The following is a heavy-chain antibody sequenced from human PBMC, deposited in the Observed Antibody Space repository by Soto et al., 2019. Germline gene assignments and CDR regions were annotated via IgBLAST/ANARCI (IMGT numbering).Heavy chain of an antibody. J-gene: IGHJ4*02. Sequence: AATLAVTCTVSDSSRNDYDGRWIRQPPGKGLEWIGYMFYSGSSNYNSSLKSRVTISVDTSKNQFSLKLSSVTAADTAVYYCVRSGHYFGGAIRGLGTLVTVSS. CDR3: VRSGHYFGGAI. V-gene: IGHV4-59*01. CDR1: DSSRNDYD. CDR2: MFYSGSS. D-gene: IGHD3-16*02.